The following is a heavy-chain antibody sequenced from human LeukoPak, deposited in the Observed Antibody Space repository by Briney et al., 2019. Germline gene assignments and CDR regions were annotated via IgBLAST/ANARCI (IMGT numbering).Heavy chain of an antibody. CDR2: VSGNGGRT. J-gene: IGHJ4*02. CDR1: GFTFSSYT. V-gene: IGHV3-23*01. D-gene: IGHD7-27*01. Sequence: AGSLRLSCAASGFTFSSYTMSWVWQGPGKGLGWDWAVSGNGGRTYYADPLNGRLTISRENSKNKQFLQMKSLRAEDTAVYYCAKGPGDYWGQGTLVTVSS. CDR3: AKGPGDY.